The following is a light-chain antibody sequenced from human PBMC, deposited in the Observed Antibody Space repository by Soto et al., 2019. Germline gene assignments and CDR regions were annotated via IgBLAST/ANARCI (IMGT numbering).Light chain of an antibody. CDR3: HQYYITPLT. Sequence: DIVMTQSPDSLAVSLGERATINCKSSQSVLYSSNNKNYLAWYQQKPGQPPKLLIYWASARESGVPDRFSGSGSGTDFTLTISSLQAEDVAVYYCHQYYITPLTLGGWTKVEIK. J-gene: IGKJ4*01. CDR1: QSVLYSSNNKNY. V-gene: IGKV4-1*01. CDR2: WAS.